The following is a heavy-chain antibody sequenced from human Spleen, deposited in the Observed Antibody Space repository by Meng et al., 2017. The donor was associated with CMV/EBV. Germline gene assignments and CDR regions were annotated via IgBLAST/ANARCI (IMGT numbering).Heavy chain of an antibody. CDR1: GFTFSDYI. D-gene: IGHD1-1*01. CDR2: ISSTSTFI. Sequence: ASGFTFSDYIMNWFRQAPGKGLQWVSSISSTSTFIYYADSVKGRFTISRDNAKSSLYLQMASLRVEDTAVYYCARDSLELENGWFDPWGQGTLVTVSS. J-gene: IGHJ5*02. CDR3: ARDSLELENGWFDP. V-gene: IGHV3-21*01.